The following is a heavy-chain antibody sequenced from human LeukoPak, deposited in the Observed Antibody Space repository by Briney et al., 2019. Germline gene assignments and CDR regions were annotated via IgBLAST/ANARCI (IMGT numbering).Heavy chain of an antibody. J-gene: IGHJ4*02. Sequence: GGTLRLSCAACGFSFSHPWMSWLRQAPGTGLEWLGRIKSNPVGGTQDYAAPVKDRFTISRDDSKNTLYLQMNSLKTEDRAVYYWTAGDYFPVFDYWGQGTLVTVSS. CDR1: GFSFSHPW. V-gene: IGHV3-15*01. D-gene: IGHD3-10*01. CDR3: TAGDYFPVFDY. CDR2: IKSNPVGGTQ.